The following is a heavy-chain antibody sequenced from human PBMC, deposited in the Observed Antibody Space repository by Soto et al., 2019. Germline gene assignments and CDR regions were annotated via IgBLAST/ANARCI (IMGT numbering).Heavy chain of an antibody. Sequence: QVQLQESGPGLVKTSQTLSLTCTVSGCSISSGDYYWSWMRQPPGKGLEWIGYIYYIGSTYYNPSLRSRVTISGDTAKNQCSLKLSSVTAADTAVYYCARAQGSGFLVSWGQGSLVTVSS. J-gene: IGHJ4*02. CDR3: ARAQGSGFLVS. CDR1: GCSISSGDYY. V-gene: IGHV4-30-4*01. CDR2: IYYIGST. D-gene: IGHD3-10*01.